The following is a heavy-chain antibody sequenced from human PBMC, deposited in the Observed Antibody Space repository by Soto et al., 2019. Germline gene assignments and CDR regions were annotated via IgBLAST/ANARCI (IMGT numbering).Heavy chain of an antibody. Sequence: SETLSLTWTVSGGSISSYGWSWIRQPPGKGLERIGYIYYSGSTNYNPSLKSRVTISVDTSKNQFSLKLSSVTAADTAVYYCARAEGDLHALDYWAQGPLVTVSS. CDR1: GGSISSYG. V-gene: IGHV4-59*01. J-gene: IGHJ4*02. CDR3: ARAEGDLHALDY. D-gene: IGHD2-21*02. CDR2: IYYSGST.